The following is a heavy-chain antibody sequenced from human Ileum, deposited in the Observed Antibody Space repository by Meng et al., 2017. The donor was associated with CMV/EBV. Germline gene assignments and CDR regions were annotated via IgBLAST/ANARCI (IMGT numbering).Heavy chain of an antibody. D-gene: IGHD3-3*01. CDR1: GFTFSNFG. J-gene: IGHJ4*02. Sequence: GGSLRLSCAASGFTFSNFGMHWVRQAPGKGLEWVAFIRYDGNNKYYADSVKGRFTISRDNSKNTLYLQMNSLRSEDTAVYYCATDKVDYDFWSGYYFDYWGQGTLVTVSS. V-gene: IGHV3-30*02. CDR2: IRYDGNNK. CDR3: ATDKVDYDFWSGYYFDY.